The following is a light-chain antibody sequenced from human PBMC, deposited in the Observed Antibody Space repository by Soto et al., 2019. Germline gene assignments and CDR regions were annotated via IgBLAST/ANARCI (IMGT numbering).Light chain of an antibody. J-gene: IGKJ5*01. Sequence: DIQMTQSPSSLSASVGDRVTITCRASQSISSYLNWYQQKPGKAPKLLIYGASTLQSGVPSRFSGSESGAHFTLTISSLQPEDFATYYCQQLQSYPITFGQGTRLEIK. CDR2: GAS. CDR3: QQLQSYPIT. CDR1: QSISSY. V-gene: IGKV1-39*01.